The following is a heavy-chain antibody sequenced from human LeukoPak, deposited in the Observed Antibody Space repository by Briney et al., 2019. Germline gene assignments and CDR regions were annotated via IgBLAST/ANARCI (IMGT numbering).Heavy chain of an antibody. D-gene: IGHD6-6*01. Sequence: GASVKVSCKASGYTFTSYYMHWVRQAPGQGLEWMGIISPSGGSTSYAQKFQGRVTMTRDTSTSTVYMELSSLRSEDTAVYYCARGANDHPPYSSSSNWYFDLWGRGTLVTVSS. V-gene: IGHV1-46*01. CDR1: GYTFTSYY. J-gene: IGHJ2*01. CDR3: ARGANDHPPYSSSSNWYFDL. CDR2: ISPSGGST.